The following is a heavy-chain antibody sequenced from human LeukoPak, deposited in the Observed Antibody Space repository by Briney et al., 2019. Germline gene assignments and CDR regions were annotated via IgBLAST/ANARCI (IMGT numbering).Heavy chain of an antibody. CDR1: GGTFSSYA. CDR2: IIPIFGTA. V-gene: IGHV1-69*05. CDR3: ARVGYSSSSPFDY. Sequence: SVKVSCKASGGTFSSYAITRVRQAPGQGLEWMGGIIPIFGTANYAQKFQGRVTITTDESTSTAYMELSSLRSEDTAVYYCARVGYSSSSPFDYWGQGTLVTVSS. J-gene: IGHJ4*02. D-gene: IGHD6-6*01.